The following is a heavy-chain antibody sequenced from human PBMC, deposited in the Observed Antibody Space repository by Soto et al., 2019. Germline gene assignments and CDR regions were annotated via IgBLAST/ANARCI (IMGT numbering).Heavy chain of an antibody. J-gene: IGHJ6*02. Sequence: GESLKISCKGSGYSFTSYWIGWVRQMPGKGLEWMGIIYPGDSDTGYSPSFQGQVTISADKSISTAYLQWSSLKASDTAMYYCARRLSSRSYYYGMDVWGQGTTVTVSS. V-gene: IGHV5-51*01. D-gene: IGHD6-13*01. CDR2: IYPGDSDT. CDR3: ARRLSSRSYYYGMDV. CDR1: GYSFTSYW.